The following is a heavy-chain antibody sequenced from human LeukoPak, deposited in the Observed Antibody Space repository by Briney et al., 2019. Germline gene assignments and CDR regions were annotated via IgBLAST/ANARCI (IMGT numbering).Heavy chain of an antibody. CDR3: ARDKVRYCSGGSCYYYGMDV. CDR2: IYHSGST. CDR1: GGSISSGGYS. D-gene: IGHD2-15*01. V-gene: IGHV4-30-2*01. Sequence: SETLSLTCAVSGGSISSGGYSWSWIRQPPGKGLEWIGYIYHSGSTYYNPSLKSRVTISVDRSKNQFSLKLSSVTAADTAVYYCARDKVRYCSGGSCYYYGMDVWGKGTTVTVSS. J-gene: IGHJ6*04.